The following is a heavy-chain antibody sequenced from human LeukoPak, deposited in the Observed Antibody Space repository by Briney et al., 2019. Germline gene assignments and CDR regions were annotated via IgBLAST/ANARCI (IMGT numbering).Heavy chain of an antibody. CDR2: INHSGST. CDR3: ARLSGSGWASFDY. CDR1: GGSFSDYY. J-gene: IGHJ4*02. Sequence: SSETLSLTCAVYGGSFSDYYWSWIRQPPGKGLEWIGEINHSGSTNYNPSLKSRVTISVDTSKNQFSLKLSSVTAADTAVYYCARLSGSGWASFDYWGQGTLVTVSS. V-gene: IGHV4-34*01. D-gene: IGHD6-19*01.